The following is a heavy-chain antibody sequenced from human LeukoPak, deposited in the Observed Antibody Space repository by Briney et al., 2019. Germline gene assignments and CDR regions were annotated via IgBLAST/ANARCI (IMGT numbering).Heavy chain of an antibody. V-gene: IGHV3-33*01. CDR1: GFTFSSYG. D-gene: IGHD3-10*01. Sequence: SGGSLRLSCAASGFTFSSYGMHWVRQAPGKGLEWVAVIWYDGSNKYYADSVKGRFTISRDNSKNTLYLQMNSLRAEDTAVYYCAIDQVDGSGNYGMDVWGKGTTVTVSS. CDR3: AIDQVDGSGNYGMDV. CDR2: IWYDGSNK. J-gene: IGHJ6*04.